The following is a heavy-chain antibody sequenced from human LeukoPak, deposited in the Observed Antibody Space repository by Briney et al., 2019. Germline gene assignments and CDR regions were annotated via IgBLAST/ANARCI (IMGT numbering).Heavy chain of an antibody. CDR2: IYYSGSP. Sequence: SETLSLTCAVPGGSISCYYWSWIRQPPGKGLEWIGYIYYSGSPNYNPSLKSRVNITVNTSNNQFSLKLSSVTAADTAVYYCARHSPLTTVTVDAFDIWGPRTMVTVSS. J-gene: IGHJ3*02. CDR3: ARHSPLTTVTVDAFDI. CDR1: GGSISCYY. V-gene: IGHV4-59*08. D-gene: IGHD4-17*01.